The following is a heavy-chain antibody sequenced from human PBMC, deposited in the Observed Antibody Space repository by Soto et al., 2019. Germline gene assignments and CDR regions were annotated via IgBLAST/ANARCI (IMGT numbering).Heavy chain of an antibody. CDR3: AKDIVPAARYNWFDP. CDR1: GFTFSSYG. Sequence: TGGSLRLSCAASGFTFSSYGMHWVRQAPGKGLEWVAVISYDGSNKYYADSVKGRFTISRDNSKNTLYLQMNSLRAEDTAVYYCAKDIVPAARYNWFDPWGQGTLVTVSS. J-gene: IGHJ5*02. CDR2: ISYDGSNK. D-gene: IGHD2-2*01. V-gene: IGHV3-30*18.